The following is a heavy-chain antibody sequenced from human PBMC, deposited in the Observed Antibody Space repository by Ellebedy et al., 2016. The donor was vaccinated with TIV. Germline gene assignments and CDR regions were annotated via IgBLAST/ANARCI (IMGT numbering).Heavy chain of an antibody. D-gene: IGHD2-15*01. CDR1: GNSITSANFF. J-gene: IGHJ5*02. Sequence: MPSETLSLTCTVSGNSITSANFFWGWIRQPPGKGLEWIGGFYHAGTTHYNPSLKSRATISEDTSKNQFSLRLTSVTAADTAVYYCARSRHYCSGGTCYPNWFDPWGQGTLVTVSS. CDR2: FYHAGTT. CDR3: ARSRHYCSGGTCYPNWFDP. V-gene: IGHV4-39*01.